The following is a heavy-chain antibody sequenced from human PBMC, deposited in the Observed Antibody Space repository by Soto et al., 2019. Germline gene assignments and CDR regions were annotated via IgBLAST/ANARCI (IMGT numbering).Heavy chain of an antibody. CDR3: ARGSRVVPGLGVTTFYRFDY. CDR2: IIPIFGTA. V-gene: IGHV1-69*13. J-gene: IGHJ4*02. Sequence: SVKVSCKASGGTFSSYAISWVRQAPGQGLEWMGGIIPIFGTANYAQKFQGRVTITADESTSTAYMERSSLRSEDTAVYYCARGSRVVPGLGVTTFYRFDYWGQGTMVTVSS. D-gene: IGHD2-21*01. CDR1: GGTFSSYA.